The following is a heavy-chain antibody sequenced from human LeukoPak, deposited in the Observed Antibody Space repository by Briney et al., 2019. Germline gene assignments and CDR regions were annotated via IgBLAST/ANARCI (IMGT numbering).Heavy chain of an antibody. Sequence: SETLSLTCTVSGGSISSSSYYWGWIRQPPGKGLEWIGSIYYSGSTYYNPSLKSRVTISVDTFKNQFSLKLSSVTAADTAVYYCARLSWEMATEVLAAYYYYMDVWGKGTTVTVSS. J-gene: IGHJ6*03. D-gene: IGHD5-24*01. V-gene: IGHV4-39*01. CDR3: ARLSWEMATEVLAAYYYYMDV. CDR1: GGSISSSSYY. CDR2: IYYSGST.